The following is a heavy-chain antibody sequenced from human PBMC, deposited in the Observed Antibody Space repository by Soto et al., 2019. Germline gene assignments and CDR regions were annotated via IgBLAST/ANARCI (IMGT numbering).Heavy chain of an antibody. CDR1: GFTFSGYE. CDR3: AREYCSGGSCYSQYYFDY. J-gene: IGHJ4*02. V-gene: IGHV3-48*03. D-gene: IGHD2-15*01. CDR2: ISSSGSTI. Sequence: PGGSLRLSCAASGFTFSGYEMNWVRQAPGKGLEWVSYISSSGSTIYYADSVKGRFTISRDNAKNSLYLQMNSLRAEDTAVYYCAREYCSGGSCYSQYYFDYWGQGTLVTVSS.